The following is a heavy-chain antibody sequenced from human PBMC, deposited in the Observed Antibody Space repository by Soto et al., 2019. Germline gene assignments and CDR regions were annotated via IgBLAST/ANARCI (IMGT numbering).Heavy chain of an antibody. D-gene: IGHD5-18*01. Sequence: QVQLVESGGGVAQPGRSLRLSCAASGFTLSNYFLHWVRQTPGKGLEWVAAISSDGTEKHYADSVKGRFTISRDNSKNTVSLQLNSLRTKDTAVYYGARIFGFSYGAANWGMDVWGQGTTVTVSS. CDR3: ARIFGFSYGAANWGMDV. CDR1: GFTLSNYF. V-gene: IGHV3-30*03. J-gene: IGHJ6*02. CDR2: ISSDGTEK.